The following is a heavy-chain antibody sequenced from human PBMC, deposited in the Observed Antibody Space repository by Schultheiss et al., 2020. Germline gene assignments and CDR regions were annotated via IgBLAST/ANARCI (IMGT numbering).Heavy chain of an antibody. CDR3: ARDSSYHSSGWYGPAFEDY. CDR2: INHSGST. CDR1: GGSISSGGYY. Sequence: SETLSLTCTVSGGSISSGGYYWSWIRQPPGKGLEWIGEINHSGSTNYNPSLKSRVTISVDTSKNQFSLKLSSVTAADTAVYYCARDSSYHSSGWYGPAFEDYWGQGTLVNVSS. J-gene: IGHJ4*02. D-gene: IGHD6-19*01. V-gene: IGHV4-31*03.